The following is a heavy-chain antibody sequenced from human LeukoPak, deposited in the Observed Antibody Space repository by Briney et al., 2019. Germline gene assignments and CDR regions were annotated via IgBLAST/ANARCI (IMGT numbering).Heavy chain of an antibody. CDR1: GFTFSNYA. CDR3: AKDRRDSSGWFRADEY. D-gene: IGHD6-19*01. CDR2: ISGSGDSA. V-gene: IGHV3-23*01. J-gene: IGHJ4*02. Sequence: GGSLRLSCAASGFTFSNYAMSWVRQAPGKGLEWVSTISGSGDSAYYADSVKGRFTISRDNSKNTLYLQMNSLTAEDTAVYYCAKDRRDSSGWFRADEYWGQGTLVTVSS.